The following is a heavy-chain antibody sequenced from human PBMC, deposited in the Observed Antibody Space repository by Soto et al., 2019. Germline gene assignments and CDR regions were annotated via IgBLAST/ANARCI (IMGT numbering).Heavy chain of an antibody. D-gene: IGHD6-13*01. V-gene: IGHV2-5*01. Sequence: SCPPLVNPTHPLTLPCTFSGFSLSNSGVGVGWIRQPPGKALEWLALIYCNDDKRYSPSLKSRLTITKDSSKNQVVLTMTNMDPVDTATYYCAHALPYSSSWIADYWGQGTLVTVSS. CDR1: GFSLSNSGVG. CDR2: IYCNDDK. J-gene: IGHJ4*02. CDR3: AHALPYSSSWIADY.